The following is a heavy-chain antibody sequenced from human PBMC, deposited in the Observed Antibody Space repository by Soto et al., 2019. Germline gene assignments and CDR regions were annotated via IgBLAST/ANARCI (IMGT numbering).Heavy chain of an antibody. Sequence: QVQLVQSGAEVKKPGASVKVSCKASGYTFTGYYMHWVRQAPGQGLEWMGWINPNSGGTNYAQKCQGWVTMTRDTSISTAYMELSRLRSDDTAVYYCARAVVAATPGAFDIWGQGTMVTVSS. CDR3: ARAVVAATPGAFDI. D-gene: IGHD2-15*01. J-gene: IGHJ3*02. CDR1: GYTFTGYY. V-gene: IGHV1-2*04. CDR2: INPNSGGT.